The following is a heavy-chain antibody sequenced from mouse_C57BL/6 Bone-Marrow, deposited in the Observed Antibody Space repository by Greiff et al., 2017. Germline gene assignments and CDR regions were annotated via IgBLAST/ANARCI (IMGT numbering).Heavy chain of an antibody. CDR1: GYTFTSYG. Sequence: VQLQQSGAELARPGASVKLSCKASGYTFTSYGISWVKQRTGQGLEWIGEIYPRSGNTYYNEQFKGKATLTADKSSSTAYMELRSLTSEDSSFYFCASPLRSYAMDYWGQGTSVTVSS. D-gene: IGHD1-1*01. V-gene: IGHV1-81*01. CDR2: IYPRSGNT. CDR3: ASPLRSYAMDY. J-gene: IGHJ4*01.